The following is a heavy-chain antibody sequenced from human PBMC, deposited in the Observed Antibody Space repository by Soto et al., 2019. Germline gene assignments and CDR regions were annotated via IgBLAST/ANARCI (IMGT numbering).Heavy chain of an antibody. J-gene: IGHJ4*02. D-gene: IGHD1-26*01. CDR1: GFTFSSYG. V-gene: IGHV3-30*18. CDR3: AKDRGGSYCDY. CDR2: ISYDGSNK. Sequence: QVQLVESGGGEVQPGRSLRLSCAASGFTFSSYGMHWVRQAPGKGLEWVAVISYDGSNKYYADSVKGRFTISRDNSKNTLYLQMNSLRAEDTAVYYCAKDRGGSYCDYWGQGTLVTVSS.